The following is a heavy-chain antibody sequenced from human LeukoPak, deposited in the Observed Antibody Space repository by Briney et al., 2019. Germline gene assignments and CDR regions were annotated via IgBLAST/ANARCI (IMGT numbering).Heavy chain of an antibody. J-gene: IGHJ6*02. CDR2: INSDGSST. D-gene: IGHD4-17*01. CDR1: GFTFSSYW. V-gene: IGHV3-74*01. Sequence: GGSLRLSCAASGFTFSSYWMHWVRQVPGKGLVWVSRINSDGSSTSYADSVKGRFTISRDNAKNSLYLQMNSLRAEDTAVYYCARTTVTRYYGMDVWGQGTTVTVSS. CDR3: ARTTVTRYYGMDV.